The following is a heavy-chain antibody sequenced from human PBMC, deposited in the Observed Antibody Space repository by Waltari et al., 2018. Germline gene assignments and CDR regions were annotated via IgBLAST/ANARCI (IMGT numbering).Heavy chain of an antibody. D-gene: IGHD6-13*01. CDR3: ARGETAAAYNWFDP. CDR1: GGSISSSSYY. Sequence: QLQLQESGPGLVKPSETLSLTCTVSGGSISSSSYYWGWIRQPPGKGLEWIGSIYYSGSTYDNPSLKRRVTISVDTSKNQFSLKLSSVTAADTAVYYCARGETAAAYNWFDPWGQGTLVTVSS. V-gene: IGHV4-39*01. J-gene: IGHJ5*02. CDR2: IYYSGST.